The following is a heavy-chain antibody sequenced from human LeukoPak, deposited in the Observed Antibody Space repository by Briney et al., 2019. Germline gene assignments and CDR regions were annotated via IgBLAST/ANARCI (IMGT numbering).Heavy chain of an antibody. CDR3: ARDGEGWYSSGWPYYFDY. D-gene: IGHD6-19*01. J-gene: IGHJ4*02. Sequence: SVKVSCKASGGTFSSYAISWVRQAPGQGLEWMGRIISILGIANYAQKFQGRVTITADKSTSTAYMELSSLKSEDTAVYYCARDGEGWYSSGWPYYFDYWGQGTLVTVSS. CDR1: GGTFSSYA. CDR2: IISILGIA. V-gene: IGHV1-69*04.